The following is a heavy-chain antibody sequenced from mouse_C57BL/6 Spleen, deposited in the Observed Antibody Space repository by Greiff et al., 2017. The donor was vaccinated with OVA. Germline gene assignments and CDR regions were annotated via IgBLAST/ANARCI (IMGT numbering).Heavy chain of an antibody. Sequence: QVQLQQSGPELVKPGASVKISCKASGYTFTDYYINWVKQRPGQGLEWIGEIDPSDSYTNYNQKFKGKSTLTVDKSSSTAYMQLSSLTSEDSAVYYCARLLLRPYYFDYWGQGTTLTVSS. V-gene: IGHV1-69*01. J-gene: IGHJ2*01. CDR1: GYTFTDYY. D-gene: IGHD1-1*01. CDR3: ARLLLRPYYFDY. CDR2: IDPSDSYT.